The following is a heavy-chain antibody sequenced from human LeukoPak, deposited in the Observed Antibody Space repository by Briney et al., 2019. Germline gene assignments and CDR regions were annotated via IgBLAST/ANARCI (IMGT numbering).Heavy chain of an antibody. CDR2: IYYRGST. V-gene: IGHV4-59*08. D-gene: IGHD3-22*01. CDR3: ARLSSDYYDSRATFDI. CDR1: GXSISSYY. Sequence: SLTXTVSGXSISSYYWSWIRQPPGKGLEGIGYIYYRGSTNYNPSLKRRVSISVETSKNQFSLKLSSVTAADTAVYYCARLSSDYYDSRATFDIWGQGTMVTVSS. J-gene: IGHJ3*02.